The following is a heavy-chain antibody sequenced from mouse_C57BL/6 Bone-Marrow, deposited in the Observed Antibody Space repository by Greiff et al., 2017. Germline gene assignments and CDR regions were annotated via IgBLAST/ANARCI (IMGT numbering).Heavy chain of an antibody. D-gene: IGHD1-1*01. CDR2: ISSGSSTI. CDR3: ARNHYGSSYAWFAY. CDR1: GFTFSDYG. V-gene: IGHV5-17*01. Sequence: EVKLMESGGGLVKPGGSLKLSCAASGFTFSDYGMHWVRQAPEKGLEWVAYISSGSSTIYYADTVKGRFTISRDNAKNTLFLQMTSLRSEDTAMYYCARNHYGSSYAWFAYWGQGTLVTVSA. J-gene: IGHJ3*01.